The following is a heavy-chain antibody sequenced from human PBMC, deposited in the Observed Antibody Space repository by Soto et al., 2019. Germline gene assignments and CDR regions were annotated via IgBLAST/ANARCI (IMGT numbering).Heavy chain of an antibody. Sequence: SVKVSCKASGGTFSSYAISWVRQAPGQGLEWMGGIIPIFGTANYAQKFQGRVTITADESTSTAYMELSSLRSEDTAVYYCARGSSPPQYGSGSYPYDYWGQGTLVTVSS. V-gene: IGHV1-69*13. CDR3: ARGSSPPQYGSGSYPYDY. J-gene: IGHJ4*02. CDR1: GGTFSSYA. CDR2: IIPIFGTA. D-gene: IGHD3-10*01.